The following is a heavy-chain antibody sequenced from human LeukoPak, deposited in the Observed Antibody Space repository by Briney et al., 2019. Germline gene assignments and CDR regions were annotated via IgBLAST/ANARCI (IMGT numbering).Heavy chain of an antibody. CDR2: IYPRESDT. D-gene: IGHD1-14*01. J-gene: IGHJ3*02. CDR1: GCIFTSYW. Sequence: GESLQIPCNGSGCIFTSYWVAWVRQMPGKGLEWMGIIYPRESDTRYSPSFQGQVTISADKSINTAYLQWSGLKASDTAVYYCARHVTTASAARGFDIWGQGTMVTVSS. CDR3: ARHVTTASAARGFDI. V-gene: IGHV5-51*01.